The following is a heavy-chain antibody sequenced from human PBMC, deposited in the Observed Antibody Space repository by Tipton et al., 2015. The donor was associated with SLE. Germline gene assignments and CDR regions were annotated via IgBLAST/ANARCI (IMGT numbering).Heavy chain of an antibody. CDR2: IHHGGST. V-gene: IGHV4-34*01. CDR3: ARGQYKRDY. D-gene: IGHD1-1*01. CDR1: GGSFTTYY. J-gene: IGHJ4*02. Sequence: TLSLTCAVYGGSFTTYYWTWIRQPPGKGLEWIGEIHHGGSTYYNPSLKSRVTLSVDTSKNQFSLNLRSVTAADTAVYYCARGQYKRDYWGQGTLVTVSS.